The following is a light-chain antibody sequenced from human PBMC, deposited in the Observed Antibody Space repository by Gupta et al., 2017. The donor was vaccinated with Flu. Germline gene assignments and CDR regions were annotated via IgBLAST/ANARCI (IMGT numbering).Light chain of an antibody. CDR3: AAWDDNISGPM. J-gene: IGLJ3*02. Sequence: RVTISCSGSSSNIGGNYVYWYQQLPGKAPKLIIHTNDKRPSGVPDRFSGSKSGTLASLAISGLRAEDEAHYHCAAWDDNISGPMFGGGTRLTVL. CDR2: TND. V-gene: IGLV1-47*01. CDR1: SSNIGGNY.